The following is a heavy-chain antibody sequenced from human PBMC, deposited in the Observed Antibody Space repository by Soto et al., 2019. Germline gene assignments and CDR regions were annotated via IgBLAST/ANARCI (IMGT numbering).Heavy chain of an antibody. CDR2: IIPIFGTA. CDR1: GGTFSSYA. D-gene: IGHD5-12*01. V-gene: IGHV1-69*13. J-gene: IGHJ5*02. CDR3: ARELRDGYNFHNWFDP. Sequence: ASVKVSCKASGGTFSSYAISWVRQAPGQGLEWMGGIIPIFGTANYAQKFQGRVTITADESTSTAYMELSSLRSEDTAVYYCARELRDGYNFHNWFDPWGQGTLVTV.